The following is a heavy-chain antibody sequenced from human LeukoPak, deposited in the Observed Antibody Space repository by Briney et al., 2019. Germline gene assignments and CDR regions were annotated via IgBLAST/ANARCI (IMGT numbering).Heavy chain of an antibody. Sequence: QTGGSLRLSCAASGFTFDDYAMHWVRPAPGKGLEWVSGISWNSGSIGYADSVKGRFTISRDNAKNSLYLQMNSLRAEDTALYYCAKDMRPRGLITMIVVVPSAFDIWGQGTMVAVSS. CDR3: AKDMRPRGLITMIVVVPSAFDI. CDR1: GFTFDDYA. D-gene: IGHD3-22*01. V-gene: IGHV3-9*01. CDR2: ISWNSGSI. J-gene: IGHJ3*02.